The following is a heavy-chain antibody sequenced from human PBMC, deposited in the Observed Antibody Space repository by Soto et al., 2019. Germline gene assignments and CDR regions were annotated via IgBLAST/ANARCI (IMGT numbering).Heavy chain of an antibody. D-gene: IGHD3-3*01. J-gene: IGHJ4*02. CDR2: ISSNGGST. Sequence: VQLVESGGGLVQPGGSLRLSCAASGFTFSSYAMHWVRQAPGKGLEYVSAISSNGGSTYYANSVKGRFTISRDNSKNTLYLQMGSLRAEDMAVYYCARGPIRFLEWLPSDYWGQGTLVTVSS. CDR1: GFTFSSYA. CDR3: ARGPIRFLEWLPSDY. V-gene: IGHV3-64*01.